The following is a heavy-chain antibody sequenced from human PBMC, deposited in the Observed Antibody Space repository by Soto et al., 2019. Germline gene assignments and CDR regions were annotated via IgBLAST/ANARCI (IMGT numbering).Heavy chain of an antibody. CDR3: ARRTAAATGMDV. CDR1: GFTFSSKY. CDR2: IYSGGST. V-gene: IGHV3-53*01. D-gene: IGHD2-2*01. Sequence: PXVSLRLSCAASGFTFSSKYMSWVRQAPGKGLEWVSVIYSGGSTYYADSVKGRFTISRDNSKNTLYLQMNSLRAEDTAVYYCARRTAAATGMDVWGQGTTVTVSS. J-gene: IGHJ6*02.